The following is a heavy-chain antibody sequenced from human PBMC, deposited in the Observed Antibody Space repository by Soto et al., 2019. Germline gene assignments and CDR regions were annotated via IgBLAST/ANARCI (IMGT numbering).Heavy chain of an antibody. CDR2: FYYSGTT. D-gene: IGHD3-9*01. J-gene: IGHJ5*02. Sequence: QVQLQESGPRLVKPSQTLALTCTVSGGSINSGDYYWSWVRQPPGKGLEYIGHFYYSGTTYYNPSLQSRVSISADTSKKQFAQKLPSVTAADTAVYFCARTQFDWSPRPYTLGPWGQGILVIVSS. CDR1: GGSINSGDYY. CDR3: ARTQFDWSPRPYTLGP. V-gene: IGHV4-30-4*01.